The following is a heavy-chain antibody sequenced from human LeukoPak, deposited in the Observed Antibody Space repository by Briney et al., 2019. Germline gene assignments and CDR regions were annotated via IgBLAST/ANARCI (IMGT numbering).Heavy chain of an antibody. CDR1: GFTFSNYW. J-gene: IGHJ3*02. CDR2: INQDGSEK. D-gene: IGHD2-2*01. CDR3: ARYCSSTNCHDAFDI. Sequence: GGTLRLSCAASGFTFSNYWMSWVRQAPGKGLEWVANINQDGSEKYYVDSVKGRFTISRANAKNSLYLQMSSLRAEDTALYYCARYCSSTNCHDAFDIWGQGTMVTVSS. V-gene: IGHV3-7*01.